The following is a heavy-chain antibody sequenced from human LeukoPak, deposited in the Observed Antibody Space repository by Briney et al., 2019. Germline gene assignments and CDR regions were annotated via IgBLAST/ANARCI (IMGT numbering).Heavy chain of an antibody. D-gene: IGHD1-26*01. J-gene: IGHJ6*02. CDR3: AGSGMDV. CDR2: ISYDGSNK. V-gene: IGHV3-30-3*01. CDR1: GFTFSSYA. Sequence: GRSLRLSCAAFGFTFSSYAMHWVRQAPGKGLEWVAVISYDGSNKYYADSVKGRFTISRDNSKNTLYLQINSLRAEDTAVYYCAGSGMDVWGQGTTVTVSS.